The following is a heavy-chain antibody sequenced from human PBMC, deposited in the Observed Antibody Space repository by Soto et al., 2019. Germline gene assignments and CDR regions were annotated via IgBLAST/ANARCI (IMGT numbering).Heavy chain of an antibody. CDR3: ARDRGYDAHDYYYNAMDV. J-gene: IGHJ6*02. CDR1: GFTFSDYY. V-gene: IGHV3-11*06. Sequence: GGSLRLSCAASGFTFSDYYMSWIRQAPGKGLEWVSYISSSSTYTNYADSVKGRFTISRDNAKNSLYLQMNSLGVEDTAVYYCARDRGYDAHDYYYNAMDVWGQGTTVTVSS. D-gene: IGHD2-15*01. CDR2: ISSSSTYT.